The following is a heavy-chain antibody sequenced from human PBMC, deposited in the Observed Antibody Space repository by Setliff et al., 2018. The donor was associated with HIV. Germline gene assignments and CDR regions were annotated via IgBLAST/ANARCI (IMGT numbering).Heavy chain of an antibody. V-gene: IGHV1-3*01. CDR1: GYTFATYA. D-gene: IGHD4-17*01. CDR3: ARGRGNDYGDYSYYYYMDV. CDR2: INPGNGNT. J-gene: IGHJ6*03. Sequence: RASVKVSCKASGYTFATYAVLWVRQAPGQRLESMGWINPGNGNTKYSQKFQGRVTISMDASATTLYMELSSLRSEDTAVYYCARGRGNDYGDYSYYYYMDVWGKGTTVTVSS.